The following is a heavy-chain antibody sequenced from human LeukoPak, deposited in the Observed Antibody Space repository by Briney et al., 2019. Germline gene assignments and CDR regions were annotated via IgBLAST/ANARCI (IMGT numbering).Heavy chain of an antibody. D-gene: IGHD6-19*01. V-gene: IGHV3-7*01. CDR2: IKRGGTEK. J-gene: IGHJ4*02. Sequence: PAVSLSFYCAGSRFTFSSIWMSWLPQGPGQGLKWWANIKRGGTEKYYVRSVEGRFTISRDKAKNSLYLQMTSLRAEDTAVYYCARSHSLIPVAGNSPEDYGGEGTLVIVSS. CDR1: RFTFSSIW. CDR3: ARSHSLIPVAGNSPEDY.